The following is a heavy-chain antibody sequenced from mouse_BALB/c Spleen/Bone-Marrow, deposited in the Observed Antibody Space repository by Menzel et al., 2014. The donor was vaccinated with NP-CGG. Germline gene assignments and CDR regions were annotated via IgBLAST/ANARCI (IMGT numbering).Heavy chain of an antibody. J-gene: IGHJ2*01. CDR2: IYPGDGDT. D-gene: IGHD2-1*01. CDR1: GYAFSSSW. CDR3: VRGGNYRFDY. Sequence: VKLQESGPELVKPGASVKISCKASGYAFSSSWMNWVKQRPGQGLEWIGRIYPGDGDTNYNGKFKGKATLTADKSSGTAYMQLSSLTSVDSAVYFCVRGGNYRFDYWGQGTTLTVSS. V-gene: IGHV1-82*01.